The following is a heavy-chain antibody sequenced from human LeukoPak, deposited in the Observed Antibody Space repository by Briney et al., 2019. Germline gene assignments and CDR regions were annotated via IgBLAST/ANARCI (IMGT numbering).Heavy chain of an antibody. D-gene: IGHD6-19*01. CDR3: ARAIAVAGLLYYFDY. J-gene: IGHJ4*02. CDR2: INHSGST. V-gene: IGHV4-34*01. CDR1: GGSFSGYY. Sequence: SETLSLTYAFYGGSFSGYYWSWISQPPAKGLEWMGEINHSGSTNYNPSLKSRVTISVDTSKNQFSLKLSSVTAADTAVYYCARAIAVAGLLYYFDYWGQGTLVTVSS.